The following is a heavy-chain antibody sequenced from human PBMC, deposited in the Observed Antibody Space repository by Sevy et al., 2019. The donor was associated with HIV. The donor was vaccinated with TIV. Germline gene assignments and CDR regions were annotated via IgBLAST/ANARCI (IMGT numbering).Heavy chain of an antibody. J-gene: IGHJ6*03. CDR1: GFTFDDYA. V-gene: IGHV3-43D*04. Sequence: GGSLRLSCAASGFTFDDYAMHWVRQAPGKGLEWVSLISWDGGSTYYADSVKGRFTISRDNSKNSLYLQMNSLRAEDTALYYCAKVSHYDILTGYDYMDVWGKGTTVTVSS. CDR2: ISWDGGST. CDR3: AKVSHYDILTGYDYMDV. D-gene: IGHD3-9*01.